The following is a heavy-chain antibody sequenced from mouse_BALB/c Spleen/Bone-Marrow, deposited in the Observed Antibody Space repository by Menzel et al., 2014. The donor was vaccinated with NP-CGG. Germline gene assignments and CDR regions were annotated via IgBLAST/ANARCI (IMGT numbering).Heavy chain of an antibody. CDR1: GFTFGSYG. CDR3: ARDLAY. CDR2: INSNGGST. J-gene: IGHJ3*01. V-gene: IGHV5-6-3*01. Sequence: EVKLVESGGGLVQPGGSLKLSCAASGFTFGSYGMSWVRQTPDKRLELVATINSNGGSTYYSDSVKGRFTISRDNAKNTLYLQMSSLKSEDTAMYYCARDLAYWGQGTLVTVSA.